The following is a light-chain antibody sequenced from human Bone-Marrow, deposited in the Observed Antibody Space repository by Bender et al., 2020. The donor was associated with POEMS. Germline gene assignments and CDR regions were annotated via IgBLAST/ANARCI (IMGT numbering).Light chain of an antibody. V-gene: IGLV3-25*03. CDR3: QSADSSRSHVV. CDR2: KDS. Sequence: SYELTQPLSVSVALGQTARITCSGAALAKEYACWYQKRPGQAPVLLIYKDSGRPSGIPERFSGSSSGSTVTLTISGVQAEDEAEYYCQSADSSRSHVVFGGGTKLTVV. J-gene: IGLJ2*01. CDR1: ALAKEY.